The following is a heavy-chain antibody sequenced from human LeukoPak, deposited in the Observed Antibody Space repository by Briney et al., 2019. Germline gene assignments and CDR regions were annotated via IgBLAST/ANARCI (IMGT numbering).Heavy chain of an antibody. Sequence: GGSLRLSCAASGFTFSSYWMSWVRQAPGKGLEWVANIKQDGSEKYYVDSVKGRFTISRDNAKNSLYLQMNSLRAEDTAVYYCARDHIAAAGTMPYYYYMDVWGKGTTVTVSS. J-gene: IGHJ6*03. CDR2: IKQDGSEK. D-gene: IGHD6-13*01. V-gene: IGHV3-7*01. CDR1: GFTFSSYW. CDR3: ARDHIAAAGTMPYYYYMDV.